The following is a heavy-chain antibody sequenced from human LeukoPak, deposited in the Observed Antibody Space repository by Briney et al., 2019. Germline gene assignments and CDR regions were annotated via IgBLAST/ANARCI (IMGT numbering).Heavy chain of an antibody. V-gene: IGHV3-48*04. Sequence: GGSLRLSCAASGFTFSSYGMHWVRQAPGKGLEWVSYISSSGSTIYYADSVKGRFTISRDNAKNSLYLQMNSLRAEDTAVYYCARDDIVVVPAALYYYYGMDVWGQGTTVTVSS. J-gene: IGHJ6*02. CDR1: GFTFSSYG. CDR2: ISSSGSTI. CDR3: ARDDIVVVPAALYYYYGMDV. D-gene: IGHD2-2*01.